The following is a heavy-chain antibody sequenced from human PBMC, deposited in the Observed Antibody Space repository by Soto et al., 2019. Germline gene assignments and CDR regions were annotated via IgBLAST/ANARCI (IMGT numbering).Heavy chain of an antibody. Sequence: GASVKVSCKASGYTFTGFYMHWVRQAPGQGLEYMGWINPNSGATNYAQKFLDRVTLTRDTSISTAYMELSSLRSGDTAVYYCARHLGPYYYGMDVWGQGTTVTVSS. J-gene: IGHJ6*02. V-gene: IGHV1-2*02. CDR3: ARHLGPYYYGMDV. CDR2: INPNSGAT. CDR1: GYTFTGFY.